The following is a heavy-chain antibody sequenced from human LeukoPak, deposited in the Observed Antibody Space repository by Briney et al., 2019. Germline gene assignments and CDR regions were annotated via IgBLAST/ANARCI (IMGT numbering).Heavy chain of an antibody. CDR2: ISGSGGST. CDR1: GFTFSSYA. CDR3: AKGGVDEYCSAGYNWFDP. J-gene: IGHJ5*02. V-gene: IGHV3-23*01. Sequence: GGSLRLSCAASGFTFSSYAMSWVRQAPGKGLEWVSAISGSGGSTYYADSVKGRFTISRDNSKNTLYLQMNSLRAEDTAVYYCAKGGVDEYCSAGYNWFDPWGQGTLVTVSS. D-gene: IGHD6-6*01.